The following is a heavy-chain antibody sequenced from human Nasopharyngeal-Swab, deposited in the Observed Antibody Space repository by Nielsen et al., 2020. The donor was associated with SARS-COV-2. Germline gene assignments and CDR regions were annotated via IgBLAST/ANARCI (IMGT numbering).Heavy chain of an antibody. J-gene: IGHJ4*02. CDR2: ITSGNSV. D-gene: IGHD5-12*01. V-gene: IGHV3-48*04. CDR1: GFTFSPYT. CDR3: ARERGGGYGDY. Sequence: GESLKISCATSGFTFSPYTMTWVRQAPGKGLQWISYITSGNSVQYADSVRGRFTISRDNAKNSLYLQMNGLRAEDTALYYCARERGGGYGDYWGQGTLVTVSS.